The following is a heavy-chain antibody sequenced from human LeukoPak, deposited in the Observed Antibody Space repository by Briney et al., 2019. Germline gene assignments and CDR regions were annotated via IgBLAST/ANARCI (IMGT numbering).Heavy chain of an antibody. D-gene: IGHD2-15*01. CDR1: GFTFSNAW. J-gene: IGHJ3*02. CDR2: IKSKTDGGTT. Sequence: DPGGSLRLSCAASGFTFSNAWMSWVRQAPGKRLEWVGRIKSKTDGGTTDYAAPVKGRFTISRDDSKNTLYLQMNSLKTEDTAVYYCTTAPIVVVVAATPGAFDIWGQGTMVTVSS. V-gene: IGHV3-15*01. CDR3: TTAPIVVVVAATPGAFDI.